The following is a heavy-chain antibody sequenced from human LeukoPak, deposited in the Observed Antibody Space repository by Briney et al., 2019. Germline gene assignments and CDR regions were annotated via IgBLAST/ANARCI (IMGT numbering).Heavy chain of an antibody. J-gene: IGHJ4*02. CDR2: MNPNSGNT. D-gene: IGHD2-21*02. CDR3: AVVVTADAIDY. Sequence: GASVKVSCKASGYTFTSYGISWVRQAPGQGLEWMGWMNPNSGNTGYAQKFQGRVTMTRNTSISTAYMELSSLRSEDTAVYYCAVVVTADAIDYWGQGTLVTVSS. V-gene: IGHV1-8*02. CDR1: GYTFTSYG.